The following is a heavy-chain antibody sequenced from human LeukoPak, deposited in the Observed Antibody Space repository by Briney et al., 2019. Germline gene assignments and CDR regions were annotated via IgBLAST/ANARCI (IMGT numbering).Heavy chain of an antibody. CDR2: INPSGGST. CDR1: GYTFPSYF. J-gene: IGHJ1*01. V-gene: IGHV1-46*01. CDR3: ARGIAVAGILAEYFQH. D-gene: IGHD6-19*01. Sequence: ASVKVSCKASGYTFPSYFMHWVRQAPGQGLEWMGIINPSGGSTSYAQKFQGRVTMTRDTSTSTVYMELSSLRSEDTAVYYCARGIAVAGILAEYFQHWGQGTLVTVSS.